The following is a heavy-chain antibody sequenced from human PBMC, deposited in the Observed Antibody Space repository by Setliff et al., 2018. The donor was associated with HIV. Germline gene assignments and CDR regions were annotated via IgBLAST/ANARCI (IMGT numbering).Heavy chain of an antibody. CDR3: ARGNQQLVFDY. CDR1: GFSFSFYW. Sequence: GGSLRLSCAASGFSFSFYWMSWVRQAPGKGLEWVAVIWNDGSKKYYADSVKGRFTISRDNSKNTLYLQMDSLRVEDTAVYYCARGNQQLVFDYWGQGTPVTVSS. V-gene: IGHV3-33*08. CDR2: IWNDGSKK. J-gene: IGHJ4*02. D-gene: IGHD6-13*01.